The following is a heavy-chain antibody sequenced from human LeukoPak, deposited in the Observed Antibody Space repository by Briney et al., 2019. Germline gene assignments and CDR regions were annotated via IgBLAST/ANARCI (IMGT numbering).Heavy chain of an antibody. D-gene: IGHD6-13*01. Sequence: SETLSLTCTVSGGSISSYYWNWIRQPPGKGLEWIGYIYYSGSTNYNPSLKSRVTISVDTSKNQFSLRLSSMTAADTAVYYCASIIAAAGTLDYWGQGTLVTVSS. CDR3: ASIIAAAGTLDY. V-gene: IGHV4-59*01. CDR2: IYYSGST. CDR1: GGSISSYY. J-gene: IGHJ4*02.